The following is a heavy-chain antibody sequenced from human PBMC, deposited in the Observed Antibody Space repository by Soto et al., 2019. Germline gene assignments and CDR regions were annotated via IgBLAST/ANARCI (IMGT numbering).Heavy chain of an antibody. CDR2: ISGSGGST. D-gene: IGHD2-15*01. V-gene: IGHV3-23*01. Sequence: GESLKISCAASGFTFSSYAMSWVRQAPGKGLEWVSAISGSGGSTYYADSVKGRFTISRDNSKNTLYLQMNSLRAEDTAVYYCAKDSAPDPLMGIYAFDIWGQGTMVT. CDR3: AKDSAPDPLMGIYAFDI. CDR1: GFTFSSYA. J-gene: IGHJ3*02.